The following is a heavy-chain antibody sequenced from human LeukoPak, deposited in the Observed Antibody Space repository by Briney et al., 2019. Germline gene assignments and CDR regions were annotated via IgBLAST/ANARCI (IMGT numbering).Heavy chain of an antibody. D-gene: IGHD3-10*01. V-gene: IGHV4-34*01. CDR2: INHSGST. Sequence: KTSETLSLTCAVYGGSFSGYYWSWIRQPPGKGLEWIGEINHSGSTNYNPSLKSRVTISVDTSKNQFSLKLSSVTAADTAVYYCARHTMVWGVILGWNYYYYYMDVWGKGTTVTVSS. CDR3: ARHTMVWGVILGWNYYYYYMDV. J-gene: IGHJ6*03. CDR1: GGSFSGYY.